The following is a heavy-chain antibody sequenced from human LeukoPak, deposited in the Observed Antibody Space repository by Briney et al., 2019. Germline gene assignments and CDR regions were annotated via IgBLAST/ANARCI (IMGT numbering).Heavy chain of an antibody. CDR2: IYYSGST. J-gene: IGHJ4*02. CDR1: GGSISSSCYY. D-gene: IGHD3-22*01. V-gene: IGHV4-39*02. CDR3: ARDGSGYYDTSGYRN. Sequence: SETLSLTCTVSGGSISSSCYYWGWIRQPPGKGLEWIGSIYYSGSTYYNPSLKSRVTISVDTSKNQFSLKLSSVTAADTAVYYCARDGSGYYDTSGYRNWGQGTQVTVSS.